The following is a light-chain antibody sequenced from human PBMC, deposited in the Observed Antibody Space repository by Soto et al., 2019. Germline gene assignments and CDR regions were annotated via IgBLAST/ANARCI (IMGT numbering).Light chain of an antibody. CDR3: QQRSNWPRT. CDR2: GAS. CDR1: QSVSNNY. J-gene: IGKJ1*01. V-gene: IGKV3D-20*02. Sequence: EIVLTQSPGTLSLSPGERATLSCRASQSVSNNYLAWYQQKPGQAPRLLIYGASNRATGIPDRFSGSGSGTDFTLTISRLEPEDFAVYYCQQRSNWPRTFGQGTKVDSK.